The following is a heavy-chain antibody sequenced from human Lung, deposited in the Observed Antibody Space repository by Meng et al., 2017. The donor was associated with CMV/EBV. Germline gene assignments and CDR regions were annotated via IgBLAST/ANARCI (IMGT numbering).Heavy chain of an antibody. D-gene: IGHD5-18*01. CDR1: GFTFSDFG. CDR2: VRFDGSDK. J-gene: IGHJ4*02. Sequence: GGSLRLSCASSGFTFSDFGMHWVRQAPGKGLEWVAYVRFDGSDKFYADSVKGRFAVSRDNSKNTLFLQLNSLRPEDTAVYYCAKPGHRTTWLFDSWGRGTXVTVSS. V-gene: IGHV3-30*02. CDR3: AKPGHRTTWLFDS.